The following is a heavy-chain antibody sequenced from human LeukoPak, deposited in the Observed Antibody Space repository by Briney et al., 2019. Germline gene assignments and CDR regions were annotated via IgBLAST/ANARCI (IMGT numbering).Heavy chain of an antibody. V-gene: IGHV3-23*01. CDR1: GFTFSSHA. CDR3: TRDRGAYNLYDY. J-gene: IGHJ4*02. CDR2: ISGSGGST. D-gene: IGHD1-1*01. Sequence: GGSLRLSCAASGFTFSSHAMSWVRQAPGKGLEWVSAISGSGGSTYYADSVKGRFTISRDNSKNTLYLQMNSLRAEDTAVYHCTRDRGAYNLYDYWGQGTLVTVSS.